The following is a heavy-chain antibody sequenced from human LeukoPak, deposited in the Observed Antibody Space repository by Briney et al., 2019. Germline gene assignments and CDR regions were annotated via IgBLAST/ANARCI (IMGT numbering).Heavy chain of an antibody. J-gene: IGHJ4*02. D-gene: IGHD2-15*01. CDR3: ARSSTCSGGNCYVFIDY. CDR2: MNPNSGNT. V-gene: IGHV1-8*03. Sequence: VSVKVSCKASGYTFTSYDINWVRQATGQGLEWMGWMNPNSGNTGYAQKFQGRVTITRNTSISTAYMDLSSLRSEDTAVYYCARSSTCSGGNCYVFIDYWGQGTLVTVSS. CDR1: GYTFTSYD.